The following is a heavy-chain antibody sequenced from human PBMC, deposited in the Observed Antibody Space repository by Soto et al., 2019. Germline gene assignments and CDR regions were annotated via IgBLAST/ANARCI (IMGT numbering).Heavy chain of an antibody. CDR3: ARRWRGPPAFDY. CDR2: IYYSGST. D-gene: IGHD5-12*01. V-gene: IGHV4-39*01. CDR1: GGSISSSSYY. Sequence: QLQLQESGPGLVKPSKTLSLTCTVSGGSISSSSYYWGWIRQPPGKGLEWIGSIYYSGSTYYNPSLKSRVTISVDTSKNQFSLKLSSVTAADTAVYYCARRWRGPPAFDYWGQGTLVTVSS. J-gene: IGHJ4*02.